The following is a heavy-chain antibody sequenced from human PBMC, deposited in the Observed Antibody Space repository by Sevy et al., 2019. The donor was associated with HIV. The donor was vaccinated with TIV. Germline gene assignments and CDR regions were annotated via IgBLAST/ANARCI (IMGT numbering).Heavy chain of an antibody. CDR2: FDPQRGKI. CDR1: EYSLNELS. CDR3: TTDVHLGDFRLWDD. Sequence: ASLKVSCQVFEYSLNELSIHWVRQAPGKGLEWMGGFDPQRGKIIYAQKFQGRVTMTEDTSTETAYMELSNLRSEDTAVYYCTTDVHLGDFRLWDDWGQGTRVTVSS. D-gene: IGHD4-17*01. J-gene: IGHJ4*02. V-gene: IGHV1-24*01.